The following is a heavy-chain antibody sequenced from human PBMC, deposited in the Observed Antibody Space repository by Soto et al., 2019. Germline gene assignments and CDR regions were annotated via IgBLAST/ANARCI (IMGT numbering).Heavy chain of an antibody. Sequence: GGSLRLSCAASGFTFSSYSMSWVRQVPGKGLEWVSVIIGSGGSAHYADSVRGRFTISRDNSKNTLYLQMNTLRAEDTAVYNCAKVRQVNWNQDVFDIWGQGTMVTVSS. D-gene: IGHD1-1*01. J-gene: IGHJ3*02. CDR3: AKVRQVNWNQDVFDI. CDR1: GFTFSSYS. V-gene: IGHV3-23*01. CDR2: IIGSGGSA.